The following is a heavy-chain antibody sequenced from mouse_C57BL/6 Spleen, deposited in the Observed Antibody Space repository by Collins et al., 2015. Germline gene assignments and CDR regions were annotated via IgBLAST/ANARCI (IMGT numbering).Heavy chain of an antibody. CDR3: AGFAY. V-gene: IGHV5-6-3*01. CDR2: INSNGGST. Sequence: VRQTPDKRLELVATINSNGGSTYYPDSVKGRFTISRDNAKNTLYLQMSSLKSEDTAMYYCAGFAYWGQGTLVTVSA. J-gene: IGHJ3*01.